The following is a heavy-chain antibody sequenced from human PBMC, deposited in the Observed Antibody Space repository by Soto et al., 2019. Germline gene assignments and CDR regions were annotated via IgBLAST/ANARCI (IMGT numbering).Heavy chain of an antibody. CDR2: LTSGGTT. CDR1: GFSFSDYA. Sequence: EVQLLESGGGLVQPGGSLRLSCAASGFSFSDYAMTWVRQAPGRGLEWVSTLTSGGTTFYADSVKGRFTISRDNSKITLSLQMHSLRAEDTALYYCAKRATTVPTPGNYFDYWGQGTLVTVSS. D-gene: IGHD2-15*01. J-gene: IGHJ4*02. CDR3: AKRATTVPTPGNYFDY. V-gene: IGHV3-23*01.